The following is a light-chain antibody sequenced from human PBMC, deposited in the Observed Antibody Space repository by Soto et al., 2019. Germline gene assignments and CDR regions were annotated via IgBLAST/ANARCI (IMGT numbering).Light chain of an antibody. V-gene: IGKV3-11*01. J-gene: IGKJ3*01. CDR3: QRRSNCRL. CDR1: QSVSSY. Sequence: EIVLTQSPANLSLSPGERATLSCRASQSVSSYLAGYQQKPGQAPRLLIYDASNRATGIPARFSGSGSGTDFALTISGLEPEDFAVYYCQRRSNCRLFGHGNKVDIK. CDR2: DAS.